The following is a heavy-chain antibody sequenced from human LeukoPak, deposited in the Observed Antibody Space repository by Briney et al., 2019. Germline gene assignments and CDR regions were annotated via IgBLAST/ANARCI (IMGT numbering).Heavy chain of an antibody. Sequence: GGSLRLSXAASGFTFSSYWMHWVRQAPGKGLVWVARINSDGSSTSYADSVKGRFTISRDNAKNTLYLQMNSLRAEDTAVYYCARDPRDIVVVVAATSTGGQGTLVTVSS. CDR3: ARDPRDIVVVVAATST. V-gene: IGHV3-74*01. CDR2: INSDGSST. D-gene: IGHD2-15*01. CDR1: GFTFSSYW. J-gene: IGHJ4*02.